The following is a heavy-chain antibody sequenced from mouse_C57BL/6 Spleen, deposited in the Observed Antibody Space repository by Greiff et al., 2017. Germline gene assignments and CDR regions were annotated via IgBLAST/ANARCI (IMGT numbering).Heavy chain of an antibody. CDR1: GFTFSNYW. CDR3: TGITTKAY. V-gene: IGHV6-3*01. J-gene: IGHJ3*01. CDR2: IRLKSDNYAT. D-gene: IGHD1-2*01. Sequence: EVKVEESGGGLVQPGGSMKLSCVASGFTFSNYWMNWVRQSPEKGLEWVAQIRLKSDNYATHYAESVKGRFTISRDDSKSSVYLQMNNLRAEDTGIYYCTGITTKAYWGQGTLVTVSA.